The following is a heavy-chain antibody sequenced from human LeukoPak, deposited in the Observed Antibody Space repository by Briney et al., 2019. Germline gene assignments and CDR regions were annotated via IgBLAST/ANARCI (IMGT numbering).Heavy chain of an antibody. V-gene: IGHV3-21*01. Sequence: GGSLRLSCAASGFTFSSYSMNWVRQAPGKGLEWVSSISSSSSYIYYADSVKGRFTISRDNAKNSLYLQMNSLRAEDTAVYYCARQPRTPVYYYYYYMDVWGKGTTVTVSS. J-gene: IGHJ6*03. CDR2: ISSSSSYI. CDR3: ARQPRTPVYYYYYYMDV. CDR1: GFTFSSYS.